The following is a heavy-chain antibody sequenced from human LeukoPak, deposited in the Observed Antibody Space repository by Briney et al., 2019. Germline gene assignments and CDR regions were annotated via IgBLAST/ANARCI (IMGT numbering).Heavy chain of an antibody. Sequence: PSETLSLTCAVYGGSFSGYYWSWIRQPPGKGLEWIGEINHSGSTNYNPSLKSRVTISVDTSKNQFSLKLSSVTAADTAVYYCARWMRRGLITMVRAPRPTFFDYWGQGTLVTVSS. J-gene: IGHJ4*02. CDR2: INHSGST. V-gene: IGHV4-34*01. D-gene: IGHD3-10*01. CDR3: ARWMRRGLITMVRAPRPTFFDY. CDR1: GGSFSGYY.